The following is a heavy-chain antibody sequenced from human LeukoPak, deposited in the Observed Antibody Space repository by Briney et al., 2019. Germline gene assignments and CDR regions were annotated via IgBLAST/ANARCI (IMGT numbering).Heavy chain of an antibody. J-gene: IGHJ4*02. D-gene: IGHD1-26*01. CDR2: ITSGGGSI. CDR1: GFTFSSYE. V-gene: IGHV3-48*03. CDR3: ATVGRKTTPGY. Sequence: PGGSLRLSCAASGFTFSSYEMNWVRQAPGKGLEWVSYITSGGGSIYYGDSVKGRFTISRDNAKNSLYLQMNSLRVEDTAVYYRATVGRKTTPGYWGQGTLVTVSS.